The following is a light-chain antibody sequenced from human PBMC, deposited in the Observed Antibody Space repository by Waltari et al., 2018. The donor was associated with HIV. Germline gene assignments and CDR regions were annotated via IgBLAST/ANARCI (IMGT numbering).Light chain of an antibody. Sequence: DIAMIQSPDSLAVSPGEPVSISCRSSQSLLHNNGHNYLDWYIQRPGQAPELLIYLASRRASGVPDRIAGSGSGTDFILKISRVEPEDVGVYYCMHGQQTPVFGQGTQVEV. CDR2: LAS. CDR1: QSLLHNNGHNY. CDR3: MHGQQTPV. V-gene: IGKV2-28*01. J-gene: IGKJ1*01.